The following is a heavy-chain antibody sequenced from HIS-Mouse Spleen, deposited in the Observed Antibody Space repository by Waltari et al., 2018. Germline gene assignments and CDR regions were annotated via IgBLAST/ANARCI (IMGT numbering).Heavy chain of an antibody. CDR2: IYYSGST. J-gene: IGHJ2*01. Sequence: QLQLQESGPGLVKPSETLSLTCTVSGGSISSSSYYWGWIRQPPGKGLEWIGSIYYSGSTSYNRSLKSRVTISVDTSKNQFSLKLSSVTAADTAVYYCAREIPYSSSWYDWYFDLWGRGTLVTVSS. CDR3: AREIPYSSSWYDWYFDL. V-gene: IGHV4-39*07. CDR1: GGSISSSSYY. D-gene: IGHD6-13*01.